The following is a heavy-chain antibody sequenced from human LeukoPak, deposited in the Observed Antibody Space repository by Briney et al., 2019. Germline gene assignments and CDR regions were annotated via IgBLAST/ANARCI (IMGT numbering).Heavy chain of an antibody. D-gene: IGHD3-22*01. CDR1: GFTFSSYA. CDR2: ISGSGGST. V-gene: IGHV3-23*01. Sequence: GGSLRLSCAASGFTFSSYAMSWVGQAPGKGMEWVSAISGSGGSTYYADSVKGRLTISRDKSKKTLYLQMNSLRAEDTAVYYCAKDSSCHYYDSSCTDYWGQGTLVTVSS. CDR3: AKDSSCHYYDSSCTDY. J-gene: IGHJ4*02.